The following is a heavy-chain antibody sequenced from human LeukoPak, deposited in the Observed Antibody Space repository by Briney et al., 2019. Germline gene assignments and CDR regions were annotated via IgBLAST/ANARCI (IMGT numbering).Heavy chain of an antibody. CDR2: IIPIFGTA. CDR1: GGTFSSYA. Sequence: EASVKVSCKASGGTFSSYAISWVRQAPGQGLEWMGRIIPIFGTANYAQKFQGRVTMTRDTSTSTVYMELSSLRSEDTAVYYCARDLFWSGEIDYWGQGTLVTVSS. V-gene: IGHV1-69*05. CDR3: ARDLFWSGEIDY. J-gene: IGHJ4*02. D-gene: IGHD3-3*01.